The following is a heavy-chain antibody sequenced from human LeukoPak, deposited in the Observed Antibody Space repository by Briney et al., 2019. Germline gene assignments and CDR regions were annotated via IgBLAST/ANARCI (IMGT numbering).Heavy chain of an antibody. D-gene: IGHD3-10*01. V-gene: IGHV4-59*08. Sequence: SEALSLTCTVSGGSISSYYWSWIRQPPGKGLEGIGYIYYSGSTNYNPSLKSRVTISVDTAKNQFSLKLSSVTAADTAVYYCARHLAEGSYYYGMDVWGQGTTVTVSS. CDR1: GGSISSYY. CDR2: IYYSGST. J-gene: IGHJ6*02. CDR3: ARHLAEGSYYYGMDV.